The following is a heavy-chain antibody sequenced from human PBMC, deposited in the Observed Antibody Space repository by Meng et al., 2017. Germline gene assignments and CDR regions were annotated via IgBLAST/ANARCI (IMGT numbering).Heavy chain of an antibody. Sequence: GSLRLSCTVSGGSISSYYWSWIRQPPGKGLEWIGYIYYSGSTNYNPSLKSRVTISVDTSKNQFSLKLSSVTAADTAVYYCARGSKGAYYYGSGKDDAFDIWGQGTMVTVSS. CDR2: IYYSGST. D-gene: IGHD3-10*01. V-gene: IGHV4-59*01. J-gene: IGHJ3*02. CDR1: GGSISSYY. CDR3: ARGSKGAYYYGSGKDDAFDI.